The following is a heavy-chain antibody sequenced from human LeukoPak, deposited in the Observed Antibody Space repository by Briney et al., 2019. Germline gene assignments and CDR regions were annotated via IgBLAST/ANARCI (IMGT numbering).Heavy chain of an antibody. CDR1: GGSITTYY. V-gene: IGHV4-59*08. CDR2: IYKGEVT. Sequence: SETLSLTCTVSGGSITTYYWSWIRQSQGKGREWIGYIYKGEVTNYNPSLKRRVTISVATSTNQSSLKLSLLPAAATAWYYCAGLPAPGCSSTSCYAHDAFDIWGQGTMVTVSS. CDR3: AGLPAPGCSSTSCYAHDAFDI. D-gene: IGHD2-2*01. J-gene: IGHJ3*02.